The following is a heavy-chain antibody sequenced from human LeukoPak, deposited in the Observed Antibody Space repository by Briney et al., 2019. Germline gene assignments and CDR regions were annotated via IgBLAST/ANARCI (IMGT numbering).Heavy chain of an antibody. V-gene: IGHV1-2*02. CDR1: GYPFTGYY. J-gene: IGHJ4*02. Sequence: VQFSFKASGYPFTGYYMHWVRPAPGQGLEWMGWINPNSGGTNYAQQFQGRVTMNRDTSIGTAYIEMSRLRSDDTAVYYCARVLLAYYDSSGYPSSFEYWGQGTLVTVSS. D-gene: IGHD3-22*01. CDR3: ARVLLAYYDSSGYPSSFEY. CDR2: INPNSGGT.